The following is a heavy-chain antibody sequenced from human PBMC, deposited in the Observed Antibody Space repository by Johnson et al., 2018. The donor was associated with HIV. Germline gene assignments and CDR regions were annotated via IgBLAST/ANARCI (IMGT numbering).Heavy chain of an antibody. D-gene: IGHD3-10*01. CDR2: ISYDGSNK. J-gene: IGHJ3*02. Sequence: QVQLVESGGGVVQPGRSLRLSCAASGFTFSSYAMHWVRQTPGKGLEWVAVISYDGSNKYYADSVKGRFTISRDNSKNTLYLQMNSLRAADTAVYYCARRMVQGVIITSGAFDIWGQGTMVIVSS. CDR1: GFTFSSYA. V-gene: IGHV3-30*04. CDR3: ARRMVQGVIITSGAFDI.